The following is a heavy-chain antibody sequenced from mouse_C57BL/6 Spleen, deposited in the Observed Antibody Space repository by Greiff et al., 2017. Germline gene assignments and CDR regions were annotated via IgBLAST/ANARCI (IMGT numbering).Heavy chain of an antibody. J-gene: IGHJ2*01. CDR3: AKFRSGTGFDY. Sequence: QVQLQQPGAELVRPGSSVKLSCKASGYTFTSYWMHWVKQRPIQGLEWIGNIDPSDSETHYKPKFKDKATFTVDKSSSTTYMQLSSLTSEDSAVYYCAKFRSGTGFDYWGQGTPLTVSS. CDR2: IDPSDSET. D-gene: IGHD3-3*01. V-gene: IGHV1-52*01. CDR1: GYTFTSYW.